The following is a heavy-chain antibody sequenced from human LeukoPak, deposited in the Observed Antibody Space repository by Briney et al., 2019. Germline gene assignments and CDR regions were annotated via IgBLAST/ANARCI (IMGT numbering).Heavy chain of an antibody. Sequence: ASVKVSCKASGYTFTSYDINWVRQATGQGLEWMGWMNPNSGNTGYAQKFQGRVTMTRNTSISTAYMELSSLRSEDTAVYYCARDLYCSSTSCYEEYYYGMDVWGQGTTVTVSS. D-gene: IGHD2-2*01. J-gene: IGHJ6*02. CDR3: ARDLYCSSTSCYEEYYYGMDV. CDR1: GYTFTSYD. V-gene: IGHV1-8*01. CDR2: MNPNSGNT.